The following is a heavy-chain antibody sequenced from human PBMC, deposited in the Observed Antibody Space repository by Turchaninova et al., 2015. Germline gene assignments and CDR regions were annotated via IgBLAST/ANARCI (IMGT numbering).Heavy chain of an antibody. CDR3: AKDGSRISVAGNMYYFDH. D-gene: IGHD6-19*01. CDR2: INAGNGNT. CDR1: GYSFPPYA. Sequence: QVHLVQSGAEVKKPGASVKVSCKASGYSFPPYAIHWVRQAPGQRLEWMGWINAGNGNTKYSQEFQGRVSITRDTPASTVYMEVSSLKSEATALYFCAKDGSRISVAGNMYYFDHWGQGTLVSVSS. V-gene: IGHV1-3*01. J-gene: IGHJ4*02.